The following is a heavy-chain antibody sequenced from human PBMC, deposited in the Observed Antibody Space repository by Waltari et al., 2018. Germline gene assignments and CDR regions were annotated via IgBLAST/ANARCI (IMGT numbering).Heavy chain of an antibody. CDR2: IYHSGST. CDR1: GYSISSGYY. J-gene: IGHJ6*02. CDR3: ARVAAAESYYYYYYGMDV. Sequence: QVQLQESGPGLVKPSETLSLTCAVSGYSISSGYYWGWIRQPPGKGLEWIGSIYHSGSTYYNPSLKSRVTISVDTSKNQFSLKLSSVTAADTAVYYCARVAAAESYYYYYYGMDVWGQGTTVTVSS. V-gene: IGHV4-38-2*01. D-gene: IGHD6-13*01.